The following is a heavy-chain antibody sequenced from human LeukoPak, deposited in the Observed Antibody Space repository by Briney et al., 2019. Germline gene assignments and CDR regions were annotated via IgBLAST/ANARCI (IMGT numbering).Heavy chain of an antibody. Sequence: SETLSLTCTVSGGSISSYYWSWIRQPPGKGLEWIGNIYYSGSTNYNPSLKSRVTISADTSKNQFSLKLSSVTAADTAVYYCTRGSIAYYYMDVWGKGTTVTISS. CDR3: TRGSIAYYYMDV. D-gene: IGHD3-22*01. CDR2: IYYSGST. J-gene: IGHJ6*03. V-gene: IGHV4-59*01. CDR1: GGSISSYY.